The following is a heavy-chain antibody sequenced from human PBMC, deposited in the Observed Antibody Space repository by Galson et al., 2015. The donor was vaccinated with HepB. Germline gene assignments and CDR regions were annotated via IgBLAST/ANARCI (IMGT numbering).Heavy chain of an antibody. Sequence: SVKVSCKASGYTFTSYYMHWVQQAPGQGLEWMGIINPSGGSTSYAQKFQGRVTMTRDTSTSTVYMELSSLRSEDTAVYYCARDRGTTVVTRALDYWGQGTLVTVSS. D-gene: IGHD4-23*01. CDR1: GYTFTSYY. CDR3: ARDRGTTVVTRALDY. CDR2: INPSGGST. J-gene: IGHJ4*02. V-gene: IGHV1-46*01.